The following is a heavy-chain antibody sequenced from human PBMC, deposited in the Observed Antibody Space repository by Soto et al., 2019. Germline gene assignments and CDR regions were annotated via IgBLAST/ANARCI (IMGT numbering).Heavy chain of an antibody. CDR3: ARRRDCSGGSCYFVSYYYYGMDV. J-gene: IGHJ6*02. D-gene: IGHD2-15*01. CDR1: GGTFSSYA. V-gene: IGHV1-69*13. CDR2: IIPIFGTA. Sequence: SVKVSCKASGGTFSSYAISWVRQAPGQGLEWMGGIIPIFGTANYAQKFQGRVTITADESTSTAYMELSSLRSEDTAVYYCARRRDCSGGSCYFVSYYYYGMDVWGQGTTVTVSS.